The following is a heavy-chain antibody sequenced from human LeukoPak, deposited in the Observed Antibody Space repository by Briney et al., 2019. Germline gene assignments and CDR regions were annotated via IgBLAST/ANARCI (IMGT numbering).Heavy chain of an antibody. CDR1: GFTSSSYA. J-gene: IGHJ5*02. CDR2: ISYDGSNK. CDR3: ARGGRYCSSTSCPGGFDP. D-gene: IGHD2-2*01. V-gene: IGHV3-30-3*01. Sequence: PGGSLRLSCAASGFTSSSYAMHWVRQAPGKGLEWVAVISYDGSNKYYADSVKGRFTISRDNSKNTLYLQMNSLRAEDTAVYYCARGGRYCSSTSCPGGFDPWGQGTLVTVSS.